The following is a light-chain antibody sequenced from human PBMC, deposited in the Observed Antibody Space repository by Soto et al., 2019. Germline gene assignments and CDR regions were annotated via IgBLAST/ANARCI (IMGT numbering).Light chain of an antibody. CDR3: GTWDSSLRVVV. V-gene: IGLV1-51*01. Sequence: QSVLTQPPSVSAAPGQKVTISCSGSRSNIGSNFVSWYQQLPGSAPKLLNFDNNKRPSGIPDRFSGSKSGTSATLGITGLQTGDEADYYCGTWDSSLRVVVFGGGTKLTVL. CDR2: DNN. J-gene: IGLJ3*02. CDR1: RSNIGSNF.